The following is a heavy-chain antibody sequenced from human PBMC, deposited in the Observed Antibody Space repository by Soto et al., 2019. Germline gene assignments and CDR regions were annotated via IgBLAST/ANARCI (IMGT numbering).Heavy chain of an antibody. CDR1: GYTFTSYG. CDR3: ARDGIAAAGTQAFDI. J-gene: IGHJ3*02. V-gene: IGHV1-18*04. Sequence: ASVKVSCKASGYTFTSYGISCVLQSPLQGLDWMGWISAYNGNTNYAQKLQGRVTMTTDTSTSTAYMELRSLRSDDTAVYYCARDGIAAAGTQAFDIWGQGTMVTVSS. D-gene: IGHD6-13*01. CDR2: ISAYNGNT.